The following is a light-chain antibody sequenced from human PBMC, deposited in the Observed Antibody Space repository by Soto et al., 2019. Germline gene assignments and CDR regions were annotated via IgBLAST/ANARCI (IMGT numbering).Light chain of an antibody. V-gene: IGKV1-5*03. J-gene: IGKJ1*01. CDR3: QQYDSYPWT. CDR1: QSISSW. Sequence: IQMTQSPSTLSASVGDRVTITCRASQSISSWLAWYQQKPGKAPKLLIYKASSLESGVPSRFSGSGSGTEFTLTMSSLQPDDFATYYCQQYDSYPWTFGHGTKVEIK. CDR2: KAS.